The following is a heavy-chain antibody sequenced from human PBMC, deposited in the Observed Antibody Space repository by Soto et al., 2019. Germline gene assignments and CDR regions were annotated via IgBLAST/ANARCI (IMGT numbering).Heavy chain of an antibody. CDR1: GFTFDNYA. CDR2: ISYEGSKR. CDR3: EKTRMVLMLYVRKWALAY. Sequence: ESGVGVVHPGRSLRLSCATSGFTFDNYAIHWVRQAPGKGLEWVSVISYEGSKRDYADSVKGRFSISTDSTKDTVYLQMNNLRPDDSAVYYCEKTRMVLMLYVRKWALAYWGPGPLVTVSA. V-gene: IGHV3-30*18. D-gene: IGHD2-8*01. J-gene: IGHJ4*02.